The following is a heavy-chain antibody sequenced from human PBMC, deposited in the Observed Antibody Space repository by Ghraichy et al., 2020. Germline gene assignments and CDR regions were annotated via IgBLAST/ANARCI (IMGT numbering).Heavy chain of an antibody. CDR1: GLAVNTNH. J-gene: IGHJ3*02. V-gene: IGHV3-53*01. CDR3: ATGSGSGSYYNRASDI. D-gene: IGHD3-10*01. CDR2: IYAGGST. Sequence: GESLNISCAPSGLAVNTNHMTWVRQAPGKGLEWVSLIYAGGSTFYSDSVKGRFMISRDSSKNTLYLGMNSLRVEDTAVYYCATGSGSGSYYNRASDIWGQGTTVNVSS.